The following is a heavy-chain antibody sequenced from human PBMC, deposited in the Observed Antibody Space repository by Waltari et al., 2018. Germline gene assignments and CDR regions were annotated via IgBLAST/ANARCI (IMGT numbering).Heavy chain of an antibody. J-gene: IGHJ5*02. D-gene: IGHD1-1*01. CDR1: GFTFSSYA. CDR3: ARERLNLGWFDP. CDR2: ISYDGSNK. V-gene: IGHV3-30-3*01. Sequence: QVQLVESGGGVVQPGRSLRLSCAASGFTFSSYAMHWVRQAPGKGLEWRAVISYDGSNKYYADSWRGRFTSSRDNSKNPLYLQMNSLRAEDTAVYYCARERLNLGWFDPWGQGTLVTVSS.